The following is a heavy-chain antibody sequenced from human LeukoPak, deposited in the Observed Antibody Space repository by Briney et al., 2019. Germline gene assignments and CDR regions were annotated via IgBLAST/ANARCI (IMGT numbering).Heavy chain of an antibody. CDR1: GGSIISGTYY. D-gene: IGHD1-26*01. CDR3: ARNASDSGTSYFDY. V-gene: IGHV4-39*01. CDR2: IYYSGST. Sequence: PSETLSLTCTVSGGSIISGTYYWGWVRQPPGKGLEWIGSIYYSGSTSYNPSLKSRVTISVDTSKNQFSLKLDSVTAADTAVYYCARNASDSGTSYFDYWGQGTLVTVSS. J-gene: IGHJ4*02.